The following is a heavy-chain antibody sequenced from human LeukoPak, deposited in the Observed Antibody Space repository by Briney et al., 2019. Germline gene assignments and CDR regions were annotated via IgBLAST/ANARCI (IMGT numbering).Heavy chain of an antibody. V-gene: IGHV3-48*01. J-gene: IGHJ4*02. CDR1: GFTFSSYN. CDR2: ISSSSSTI. CDR3: ARRPYSTGWYVDY. Sequence: PGGSLRLSCAAPGFTFSSYNMNWVRQAPGKGLEWVSYISSSSSTIYYADSVKGRFTISRDNAKNSLYLQMNSLRAEDTAVYYCARRPYSTGWYVDYWGQGTLVTVSS. D-gene: IGHD6-19*01.